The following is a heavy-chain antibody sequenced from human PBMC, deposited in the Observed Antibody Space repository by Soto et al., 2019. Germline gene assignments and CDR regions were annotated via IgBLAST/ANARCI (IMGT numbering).Heavy chain of an antibody. CDR3: ARDNHIVVVPTSLGAMDV. CDR2: IYHSGST. D-gene: IGHD2-2*01. V-gene: IGHV4-4*02. Sequence: AETLSLTCAVSGGSISSNKWWRWVHQPAGKGLEWIGEIYHSGSTNYNQSLKSRVTISPDKSKNQFSLKLTSVTAADSAVYYCARDNHIVVVPTSLGAMDVWGQGTTVTVSS. CDR1: GGSISSNKW. J-gene: IGHJ6*02.